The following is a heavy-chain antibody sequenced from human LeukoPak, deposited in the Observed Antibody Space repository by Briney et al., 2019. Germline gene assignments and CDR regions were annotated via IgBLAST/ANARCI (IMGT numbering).Heavy chain of an antibody. V-gene: IGHV3-48*03. CDR3: AREGGGNYDYFDY. CDR1: GFTFSSYE. J-gene: IGHJ4*02. CDR2: ISSSGSPI. Sequence: GSLRLSCAASGFTFSSYEMNWVRQAPGKGLEWVSYISSSGSPIYYADSVKGRFTISRDNTKNSLYLQMNSLRAEDTAVYYCAREGGGNYDYFDYWGQGTLVTV. D-gene: IGHD4-23*01.